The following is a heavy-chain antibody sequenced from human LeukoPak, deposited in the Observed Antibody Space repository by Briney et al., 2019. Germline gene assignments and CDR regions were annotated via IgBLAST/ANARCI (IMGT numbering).Heavy chain of an antibody. J-gene: IGHJ5*02. V-gene: IGHV4-4*07. D-gene: IGHD7-27*01. CDR2: IYNSGGT. CDR1: GGSIRSSH. Sequence: SETLSLTCTVSGGSIRSSHWSWIRQPAGKGLEWIAIIYNSGGTNYNPSLKSRVTISRDTSKNQFSLTLTSVTAADTAVYYCASDLTVPPYNWFDPGAREPWSPSPQ. CDR3: ASDLTVPPYNWFDP.